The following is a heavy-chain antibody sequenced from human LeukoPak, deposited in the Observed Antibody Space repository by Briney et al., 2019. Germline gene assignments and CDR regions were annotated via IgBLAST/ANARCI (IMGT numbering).Heavy chain of an antibody. CDR2: ISGDAGNT. J-gene: IGHJ4*02. V-gene: IGHV3-23*01. CDR3: AKDLGHRSDYWFDW. Sequence: GGSLRLSCAASGFAFRSYAMSWVRQAPGKGLEWVSGISGDAGNTDYADSVEGQFTISRDNSKNTVTLQMNSLRVEDSALYYCAKDLGHRSDYWFDWWGQGTLVTVSS. D-gene: IGHD3-16*01. CDR1: GFAFRSYA.